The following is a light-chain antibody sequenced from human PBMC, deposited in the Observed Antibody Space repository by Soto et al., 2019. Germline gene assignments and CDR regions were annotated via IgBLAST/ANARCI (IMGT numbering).Light chain of an antibody. J-gene: IGLJ2*01. CDR1: NIGDKT. V-gene: IGLV3-21*04. CDR3: QVWDSSSDHVI. CDR2: YDS. Sequence: SSELTQPPSVSVAPEKMAKITCGGTNIGDKTVHWYQQKPRQAPVVVIHYDSDRPSGIPERFSGSKSANTATLTIRRVAAGDEADYYCQVWDSSSDHVIFGGGTKLTVL.